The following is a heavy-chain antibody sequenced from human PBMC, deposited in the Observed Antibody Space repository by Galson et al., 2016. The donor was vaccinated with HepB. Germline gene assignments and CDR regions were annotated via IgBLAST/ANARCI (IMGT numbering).Heavy chain of an antibody. J-gene: IGHJ4*02. CDR3: ARQGDSGWSPLDS. D-gene: IGHD6-19*01. CDR1: GYSFTYYW. Sequence: QSGAEVKKPGESLKIPCKTFGYSFTYYWIGWVRQMPGKGLEWMGIIYPGDSDTRYSPSFQGQVTISADRSISTAYLQWSSLKASDTAMYYCARQGDSGWSPLDSWGQGTLVTVSS. CDR2: IYPGDSDT. V-gene: IGHV5-51*01.